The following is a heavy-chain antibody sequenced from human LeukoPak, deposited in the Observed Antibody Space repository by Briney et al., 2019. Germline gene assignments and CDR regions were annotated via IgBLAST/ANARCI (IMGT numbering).Heavy chain of an antibody. CDR1: GGSFSGYY. Sequence: SETLSLTCAVYGGSFSGYYWSWIRQPPGKGLEWIGEINHSGSTNYNPSLKSRVTISVDTSKNQFSLKLSSVTAADTAVYYCARHLKLYSSSWSLPQDPWGQGTLVTVSS. CDR2: INHSGST. D-gene: IGHD6-13*01. J-gene: IGHJ5*02. V-gene: IGHV4-34*01. CDR3: ARHLKLYSSSWSLPQDP.